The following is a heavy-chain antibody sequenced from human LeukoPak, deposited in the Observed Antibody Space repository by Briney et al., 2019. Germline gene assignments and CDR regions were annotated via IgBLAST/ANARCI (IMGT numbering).Heavy chain of an antibody. CDR1: GFTFSSYS. Sequence: GGSLRLSCAASGFTFSSYSMNWVRQAPGKGLEWVAVISYDGSNKYYADSVKGRFTISRDNSKNTLYLQMNSLRAEDTAVYYCARAADSSGWYGAFDIWGQGTMVTVSS. J-gene: IGHJ3*02. V-gene: IGHV3-30*03. CDR2: ISYDGSNK. CDR3: ARAADSSGWYGAFDI. D-gene: IGHD3-22*01.